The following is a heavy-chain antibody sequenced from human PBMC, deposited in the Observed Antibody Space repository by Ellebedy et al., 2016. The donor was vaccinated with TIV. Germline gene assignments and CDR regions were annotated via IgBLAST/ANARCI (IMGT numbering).Heavy chain of an antibody. CDR2: IWYDGSNK. CDR3: ARVSILTGYPSHYYYYYMDV. V-gene: IGHV3-33*01. Sequence: GESLKISXAASGFTFSSYGMHWVRQAPGKGLEWVAVIWYDGSNKYYADSVKGRFTISRDNSKNTLYLQMNSLRAEDTAVYYCARVSILTGYPSHYYYYYMDVWGKGTTVTVSS. D-gene: IGHD3-9*01. J-gene: IGHJ6*03. CDR1: GFTFSSYG.